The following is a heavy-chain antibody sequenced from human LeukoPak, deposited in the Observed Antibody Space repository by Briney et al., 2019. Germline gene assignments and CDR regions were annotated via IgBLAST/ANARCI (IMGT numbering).Heavy chain of an antibody. D-gene: IGHD2-2*02. Sequence: GPTLVKPTQTLTLTCTFSGFSLSTSGVGVGWIRQPPGKALEWLALIYWDDDKRYSPSLKSRLTITKDTSKNQVVLTMTNMDPVDTATYYCAHTSFYCSSTSCYMHFDYWGQGTLVTVSS. CDR2: IYWDDDK. CDR3: AHTSFYCSSTSCYMHFDY. V-gene: IGHV2-5*02. J-gene: IGHJ4*02. CDR1: GFSLSTSGVG.